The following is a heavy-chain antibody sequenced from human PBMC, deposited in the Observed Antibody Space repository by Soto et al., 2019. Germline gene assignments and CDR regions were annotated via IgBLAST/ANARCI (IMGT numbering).Heavy chain of an antibody. Sequence: TGGSLRLSCAASGFTFSSYAMSWVRQAPGKGLEWVSAISGSGGSTYYADSVKGRFTISRDNSKNTLYLQMNSLRAEDTAVYYCAKANGDYRYYFDYWGQGTLVTVSS. D-gene: IGHD4-17*01. CDR1: GFTFSSYA. V-gene: IGHV3-23*01. CDR3: AKANGDYRYYFDY. CDR2: ISGSGGST. J-gene: IGHJ4*02.